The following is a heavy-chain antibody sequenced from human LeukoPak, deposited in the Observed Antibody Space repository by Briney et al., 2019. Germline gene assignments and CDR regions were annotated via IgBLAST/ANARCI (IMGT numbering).Heavy chain of an antibody. CDR1: GFIFSSYA. J-gene: IGHJ6*02. Sequence: GGSLRLSCAASGFIFSSYAMSWVRQAPGKGLEWVSAISGSGGSTYYADSVKGGFTISRDNSKNTLYLQMNSLRAEDTAVYYCAKGLGATLYYYGMDVWGQGTTVTVSS. D-gene: IGHD1-26*01. CDR2: ISGSGGST. V-gene: IGHV3-23*01. CDR3: AKGLGATLYYYGMDV.